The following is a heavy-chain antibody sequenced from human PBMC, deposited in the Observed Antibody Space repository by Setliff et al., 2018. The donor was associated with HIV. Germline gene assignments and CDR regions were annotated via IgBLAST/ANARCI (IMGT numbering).Heavy chain of an antibody. CDR2: ISGYSGHT. CDR1: GYTFSDYD. D-gene: IGHD6-13*01. J-gene: IGHJ4*02. CDR3: AREHSTTWPYFDF. Sequence: ASVKVSCKASGYTFSDYDVAWVRQAPGQGLEWMGWISGYSGHTSYAQKIQGRVTMTTDTSTSTAYMEMRSLRSDDTAVYFCAREHSTTWPYFDFWGQGTLVTVSS. V-gene: IGHV1-18*01.